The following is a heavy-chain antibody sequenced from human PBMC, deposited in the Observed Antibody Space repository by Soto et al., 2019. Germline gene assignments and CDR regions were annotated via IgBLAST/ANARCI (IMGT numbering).Heavy chain of an antibody. Sequence: QVHLVQSGTEVKKPGSSVKVSCKASGGNFGDIRNSHAISWVRQAPGPGLQWMGGVIPFLGTASYAQQFQGRLTLSGDKPTDTVYMELSTLRSGDTAIYYCGRELYCSGDGCYSWFDPWGQGTLVTVSS. CDR2: VIPFLGTA. V-gene: IGHV1-69*14. CDR3: GRELYCSGDGCYSWFDP. J-gene: IGHJ5*02. D-gene: IGHD2-15*01. CDR1: GGNFGDIRNSHA.